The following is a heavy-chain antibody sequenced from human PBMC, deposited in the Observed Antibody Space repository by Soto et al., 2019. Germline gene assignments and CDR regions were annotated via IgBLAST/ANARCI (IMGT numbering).Heavy chain of an antibody. V-gene: IGHV1-69*12. D-gene: IGHD4-4*01. Sequence: QVQLVQSGAEMKEPGSSVKVSCKTSGGTFSSSAISWLRQAPGQGLEWMGGIIPLFRTPDYAQKFQGRVTIAADESTSTAYRELGSLRSEDTAVYYCARDNDRLQLGGNYYYILDVWGQGTTITVSS. J-gene: IGHJ6*02. CDR1: GGTFSSSA. CDR2: IIPLFRTP. CDR3: ARDNDRLQLGGNYYYILDV.